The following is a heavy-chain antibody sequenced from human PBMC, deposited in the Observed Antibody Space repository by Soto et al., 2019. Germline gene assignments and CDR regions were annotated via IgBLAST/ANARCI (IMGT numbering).Heavy chain of an antibody. Sequence: QVQLMQSGAEVKKPGSSVKVSCKASGGTISTNVISWVRQAPGQGLEWMGEIMPIFAAPNNAQKFQGRLTITADTSTTTVYMELSSLTSGDTAVYFCATGARYCSGGSCYPDDWGQGTLVIVSS. D-gene: IGHD2-15*01. J-gene: IGHJ4*02. V-gene: IGHV1-69*06. CDR3: ATGARYCSGGSCYPDD. CDR2: IMPIFAAP. CDR1: GGTISTNV.